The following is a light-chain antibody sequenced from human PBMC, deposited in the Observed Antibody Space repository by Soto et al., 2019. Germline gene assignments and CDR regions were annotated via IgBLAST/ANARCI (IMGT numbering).Light chain of an antibody. CDR1: SSDVGGYNY. Sequence: QSALTQPASVSGSPGQSITISCTGTSSDVGGYNYVSWYQQHPDKAPKLMIYEVSNRPSGVSNRFSGSKSGNTASLTISGLQTEDEADYYCSSYTSSNTLVVFGGGTQLTVL. J-gene: IGLJ2*01. CDR2: EVS. CDR3: SSYTSSNTLVV. V-gene: IGLV2-14*01.